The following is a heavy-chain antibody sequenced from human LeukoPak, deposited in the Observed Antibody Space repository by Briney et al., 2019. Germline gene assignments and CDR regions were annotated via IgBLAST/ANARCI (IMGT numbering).Heavy chain of an antibody. V-gene: IGHV3-9*03. Sequence: GRSLRLSCAASGFTFDDYAMHWVRQAPGKGLEWVSGISWNSGSIGYADSVKGRFTISRDTAKNSLYLQMNSLRAEDMALYYCAKDRGYCSSTSCPFDAFDILGQGTMVTVSS. CDR3: AKDRGYCSSTSCPFDAFDI. J-gene: IGHJ3*02. D-gene: IGHD2-2*01. CDR2: ISWNSGSI. CDR1: GFTFDDYA.